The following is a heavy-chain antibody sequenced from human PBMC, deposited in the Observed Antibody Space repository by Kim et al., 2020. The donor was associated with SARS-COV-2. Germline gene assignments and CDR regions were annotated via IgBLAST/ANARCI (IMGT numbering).Heavy chain of an antibody. D-gene: IGHD6-13*01. CDR2: INAGNGNT. CDR1: GYTFTRNA. J-gene: IGHJ6*02. Sequence: ASVKVSCKASGYTFTRNALHWVRQAPGQRLEWMGWINAGNGNTKYSQNFQGRVTITRDTSASTVYMELCSLRSEDTAVYYCARDPGLGMPAAGNYGMDVWGQGTTVTVSS. V-gene: IGHV1-3*01. CDR3: ARDPGLGMPAAGNYGMDV.